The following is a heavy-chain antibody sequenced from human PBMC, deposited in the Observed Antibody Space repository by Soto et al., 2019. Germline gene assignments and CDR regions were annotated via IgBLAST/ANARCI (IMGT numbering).Heavy chain of an antibody. CDR2: IYPSDSDT. J-gene: IGHJ4*02. D-gene: IGHD3-3*01. CDR1: GYNFAGYW. V-gene: IGHV5-51*01. Sequence: GESLKISCKGSGYNFAGYWIAWVRQMPGKGLELMGIIYPSDSDTRYRPSFQGQVTISADKSISSAYLQWSSLRASDTAMYYCARGGVATRTFDYWGQGTPVTVSS. CDR3: ARGGVATRTFDY.